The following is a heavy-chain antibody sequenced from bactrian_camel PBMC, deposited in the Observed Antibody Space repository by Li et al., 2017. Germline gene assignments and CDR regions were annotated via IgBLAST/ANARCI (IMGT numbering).Heavy chain of an antibody. V-gene: IGHV3S7*01. D-gene: IGHD6*01. CDR1: GFTFSNYG. CDR2: IYSDGTAT. Sequence: HVQLVESGGGSVEAGGSLRLSCEASGFTFSNYGVSWVRQAPGKGLEWVSGIYSDGTATHYASSVKGRFTISRDNAANTVYLQMNSLKSDDTALYYCLTYGGTWYQYNYWGQGTQVTVS. J-gene: IGHJ4*01. CDR3: LTYGGTWYQYNY.